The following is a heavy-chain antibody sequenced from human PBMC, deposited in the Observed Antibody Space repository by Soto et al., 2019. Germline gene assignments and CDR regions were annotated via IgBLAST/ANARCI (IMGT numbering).Heavy chain of an antibody. V-gene: IGHV3-33*01. D-gene: IGHD6-13*01. J-gene: IGHJ1*01. CDR3: ARAPFQLAPGYFQH. CDR2: IWYDGSNK. Sequence: GGSLRLSCAASGFTFSSYGMHWVRQAPGKGLEWVAVIWYDGSNKYYADSVKGRFTISRDNSKNTLYLQMNSLRAEDTAVYYCARAPFQLAPGYFQHWGQGTLVTVSS. CDR1: GFTFSSYG.